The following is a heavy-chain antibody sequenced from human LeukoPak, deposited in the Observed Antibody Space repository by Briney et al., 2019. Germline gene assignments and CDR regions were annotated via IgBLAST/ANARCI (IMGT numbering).Heavy chain of an antibody. CDR3: ARGRKLWFGELWNFDY. J-gene: IGHJ4*02. V-gene: IGHV1-8*03. Sequence: VASVKVSCKASGYTFTSYDINWVRQATGQGLEWMGWMNPNRGNTGYAQKFQGRVTITRNTSISTAYMELSSLRSEDTAVYYCARGRKLWFGELWNFDYWGQGTLVTVSS. CDR1: GYTFTSYD. D-gene: IGHD3-10*01. CDR2: MNPNRGNT.